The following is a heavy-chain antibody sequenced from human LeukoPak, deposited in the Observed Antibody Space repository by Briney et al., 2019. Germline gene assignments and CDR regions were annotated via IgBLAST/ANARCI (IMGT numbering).Heavy chain of an antibody. CDR2: IHSSGST. D-gene: IGHD3-10*01. V-gene: IGHV4-4*07. J-gene: IGHJ4*02. CDR1: GGSISSYY. CDR3: AREAVHYGSGSLDY. Sequence: SETLSLTCTVSGGSISSYYWSWIRQPAGKGLEWLGRIHSSGSTNYSPSLKGRVTMLLDTSKNQFSLELSSVTAADTAVYYCAREAVHYGSGSLDYWGQGPVVTVSS.